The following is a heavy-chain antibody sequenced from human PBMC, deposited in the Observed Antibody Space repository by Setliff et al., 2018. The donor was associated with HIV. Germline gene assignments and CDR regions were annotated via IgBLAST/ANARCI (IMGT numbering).Heavy chain of an antibody. CDR2: IGVSGGNP. V-gene: IGHV3-23*01. D-gene: IGHD2-15*01. CDR3: ARDTLYCSGGNCPFDY. CDR1: GFTFSSYA. Sequence: GGSLRLSCAASGFTFSSYAMSWVRQAPGKGLEWVSAIGVSGGNPYYADSVKGRFTISRDNSKNTLYLQMNSLRAEDTAVYYCARDTLYCSGGNCPFDYWGQGTLVTVSA. J-gene: IGHJ4*02.